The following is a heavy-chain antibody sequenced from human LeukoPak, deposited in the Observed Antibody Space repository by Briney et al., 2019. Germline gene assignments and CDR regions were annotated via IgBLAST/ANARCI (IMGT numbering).Heavy chain of an antibody. D-gene: IGHD6-13*01. CDR3: ARDLSSKLDY. CDR1: GFTFSSYS. Sequence: GESLKISCAASGFTFSSYSMNWVRQAPGKGLEWVSSISSSSSYIYYADSVKGRFTISRDNAKNSLYLQMNSLRAEDTAVYYCARDLSSKLDYWGQGTLVTVSS. V-gene: IGHV3-21*01. J-gene: IGHJ4*02. CDR2: ISSSSSYI.